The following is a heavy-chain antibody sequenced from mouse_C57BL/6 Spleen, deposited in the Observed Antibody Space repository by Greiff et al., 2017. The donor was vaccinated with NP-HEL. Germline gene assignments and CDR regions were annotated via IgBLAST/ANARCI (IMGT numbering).Heavy chain of an antibody. Sequence: EVQLQQSGPELVKPGASVKIPCKASGYTFTDYNMDWVKQSHGKSLEWIGDINPNNGGTIYNQKFKGKATLTVDKSSSTAYMELRSLTSEDTAVYYCARHYYGTSNGYFDDWGQGTTLTVSS. CDR1: GYTFTDYN. D-gene: IGHD1-1*01. V-gene: IGHV1-18*01. CDR3: ARHYYGTSNGYFDD. CDR2: INPNNGGT. J-gene: IGHJ2*01.